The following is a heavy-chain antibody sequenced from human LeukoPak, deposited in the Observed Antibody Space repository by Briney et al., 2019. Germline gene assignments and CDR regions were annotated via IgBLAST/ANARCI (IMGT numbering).Heavy chain of an antibody. CDR1: GYSFRSYY. J-gene: IGHJ4*02. CDR2: INPGGDYT. D-gene: IGHD6-6*01. V-gene: IGHV1-46*01. Sequence: ASVKVSCKVSGYSFRSYYINWARQAPGQGLEWMGLINPGGDYTKYAQTFQGRVTMTRDTSTNTVYMHLSSLRSEDTAIYYCAREGSRSSLGGYGYWGQGTLVTVSS. CDR3: AREGSRSSLGGYGY.